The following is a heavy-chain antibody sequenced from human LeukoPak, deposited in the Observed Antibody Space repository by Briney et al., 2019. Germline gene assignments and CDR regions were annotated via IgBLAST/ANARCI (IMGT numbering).Heavy chain of an antibody. CDR3: AKGLARLLDY. CDR2: VTGNSENT. Sequence: ETLSLTCAVYGGSFSGYYWSWVRQAPGKGLEWVSAVTGNSENTYCADSVKGRFTISRDNSKNTLHLQMNSLRAEDTAVYYCAKGLARLLDYWGQGTLVTVSS. CDR1: GGSFSGYY. D-gene: IGHD6-6*01. V-gene: IGHV3-23*01. J-gene: IGHJ4*02.